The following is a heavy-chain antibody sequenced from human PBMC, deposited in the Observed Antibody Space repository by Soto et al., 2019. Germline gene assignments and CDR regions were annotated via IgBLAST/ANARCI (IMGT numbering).Heavy chain of an antibody. CDR1: GYTFSSYA. CDR2: INAGYGNT. J-gene: IGHJ4*02. Sequence: GASVKDSCKASGYTFSSYAMHWVRQPPGQRLEWMGWINAGYGNTKSSQKFQDRVTISRDTSASTAYMELTSLRSEDTAVYYCARDTGDGTFDFWGQGTLVTVSS. CDR3: ARDTGDGTFDF. V-gene: IGHV1-3*01. D-gene: IGHD7-27*01.